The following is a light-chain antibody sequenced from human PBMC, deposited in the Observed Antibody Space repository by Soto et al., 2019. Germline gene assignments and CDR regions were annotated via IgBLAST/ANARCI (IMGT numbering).Light chain of an antibody. CDR2: WSS. Sequence: DIVMTQSPDSLAVSLGERATINCRSSQSVLTNSNNKNYLAWYQQKPGQHPKLLISWSSTREPGVPDRFSGSGSGTDFTLTISSLQAEDVAVYYCQQYYGTTWTFGQGTKVEVK. J-gene: IGKJ1*01. CDR3: QQYYGTTWT. CDR1: QSVLTNSNNKNY. V-gene: IGKV4-1*01.